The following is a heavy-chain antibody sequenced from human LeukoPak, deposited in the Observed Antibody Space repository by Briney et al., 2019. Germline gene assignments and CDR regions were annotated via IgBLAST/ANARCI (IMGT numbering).Heavy chain of an antibody. V-gene: IGHV4-59*01. CDR3: ARARVWRYYYYMDV. CDR2: IYYSGST. CDR1: GGSISSYY. Sequence: SETLSLTCTVSGGSISSYYWSWIRQPPGKGLEWIGYIYYSGSTNYNPSLKSRVTISVDTSKNQFSLKLSSVTAADTAVYYCARARVWRYYYYMDVWGKGTTVTVSS. J-gene: IGHJ6*03.